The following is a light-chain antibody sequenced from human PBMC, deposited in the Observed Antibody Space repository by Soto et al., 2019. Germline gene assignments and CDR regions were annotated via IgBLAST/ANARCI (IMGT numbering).Light chain of an antibody. J-gene: IGLJ2*01. CDR3: QSYDSIDVV. Sequence: QSALTQPPSVSGAPGQRVTISCTGSSSNIGAGYDVHWYQQLPGTAPKLLIYGNSNRPSGVPDRFSGSKSGTSASLAITGLQAEDEADYYCQSYDSIDVVFGGGTKLTVL. CDR2: GNS. V-gene: IGLV1-40*01. CDR1: SSNIGAGYD.